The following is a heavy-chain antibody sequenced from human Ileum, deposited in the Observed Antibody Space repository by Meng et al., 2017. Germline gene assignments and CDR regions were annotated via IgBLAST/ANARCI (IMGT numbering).Heavy chain of an antibody. CDR1: GASFTGYS. D-gene: IGHD3-10*01. Sequence: QGQLQQGGAGLLKPSETLSLTCTVDGASFTGYSWTWIRQSPGKGLEWIGEVNHDGGTNYSPSLKSRVIISIDTSKNQFSLKLTAVTATDAAVYYCAREGSWFGANYWGQGTLVTVSS. CDR3: AREGSWFGANY. V-gene: IGHV4-34*02. CDR2: VNHDGGT. J-gene: IGHJ4*02.